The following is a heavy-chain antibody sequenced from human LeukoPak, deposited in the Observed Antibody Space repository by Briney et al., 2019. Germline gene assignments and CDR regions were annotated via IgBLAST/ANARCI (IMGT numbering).Heavy chain of an antibody. J-gene: IGHJ4*02. Sequence: GGSLRLSCAASGFTVSSNYMSWVRQAPGKGLEWVSLIYTGGSTYSADSVKGRFTISRDNSKNTLYLQMNSLRTEDAAVYYCAKAEGYDILTGLDYWGQGTLVTVSS. CDR2: IYTGGST. D-gene: IGHD3-9*01. CDR3: AKAEGYDILTGLDY. V-gene: IGHV3-53*01. CDR1: GFTVSSNY.